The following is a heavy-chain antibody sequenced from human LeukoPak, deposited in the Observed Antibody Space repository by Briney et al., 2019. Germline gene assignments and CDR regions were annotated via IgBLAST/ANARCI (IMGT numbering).Heavy chain of an antibody. CDR2: IYSNGNT. CDR3: ARDSGSGWEGYYFDS. Sequence: SETLSLTCSVSDGSISGSYWSWIRQPAGKKLEWIGRIYSNGNTNYNPSLESRVTMSVDTTKNQFSLKLSSVIAADTAVYYCARDSGSGWEGYYFDSWGQGTPVTVSS. J-gene: IGHJ4*02. V-gene: IGHV4-4*07. CDR1: DGSISGSY. D-gene: IGHD6-19*01.